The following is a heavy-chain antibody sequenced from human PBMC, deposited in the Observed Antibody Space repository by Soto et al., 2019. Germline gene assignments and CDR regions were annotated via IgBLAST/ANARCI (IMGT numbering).Heavy chain of an antibody. Sequence: EVQLVESGGGLVQPGGSLRLSCEASGFTFRNYDMHWVRQGTGKGLEWVSGISAAGDPDYADSVEGRFTISRENAQNSLFLQMNSLRVGDTAVYYCARSDRDSYGPDVWGQGTTVIVSS. V-gene: IGHV3-13*05. CDR3: ARSDRDSYGPDV. CDR1: GFTFRNYD. J-gene: IGHJ6*02. CDR2: ISAAGDP.